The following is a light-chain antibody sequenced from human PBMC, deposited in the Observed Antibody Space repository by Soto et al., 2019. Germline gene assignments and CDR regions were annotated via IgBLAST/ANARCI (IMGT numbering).Light chain of an antibody. CDR1: QNIKTW. CDR2: AAF. J-gene: IGKJ5*01. V-gene: IGKV1-39*01. Sequence: DIQMTQSPSTLSAYVGDRVTITCRASQNIKTWLAWYQQKPGKAPKLLIYAAFSLQSGVPSRFSGSGSGTDFTLTISSLQPEDFATYYCQQSYSVPITFGQGTRLEI. CDR3: QQSYSVPIT.